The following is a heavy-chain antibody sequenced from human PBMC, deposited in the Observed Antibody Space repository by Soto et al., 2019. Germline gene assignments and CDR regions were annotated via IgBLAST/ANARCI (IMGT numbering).Heavy chain of an antibody. D-gene: IGHD1-26*01. J-gene: IGHJ5*02. CDR1: GGTFSRYA. V-gene: IGHV1-69*13. Sequence: SVKISCKASGGTFSRYAISWVGQAPGQGLEWMGGIIPIFGTANYAQKFQGRVTITADESTSTAYMELSSLRFEDTAVYYCARPIAGPTTTGWRDPWGQGTLVTFSS. CDR3: ARPIAGPTTTGWRDP. CDR2: IIPIFGTA.